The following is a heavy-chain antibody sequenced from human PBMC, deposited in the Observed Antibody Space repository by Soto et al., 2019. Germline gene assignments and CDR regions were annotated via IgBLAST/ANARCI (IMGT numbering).Heavy chain of an antibody. D-gene: IGHD3-3*01. CDR3: ARDREIFEGWFDP. Sequence: EVQLVESGGGLVKPGGSLRLSCAASGFTFSSYSMNWVRQAPGKGLEWVSSISSSSSYIYYADSVKGRFTISRDNAKNSLYLQMNSLRAEDTAVYYCARDREIFEGWFDPWGQGTLVTVSS. CDR1: GFTFSSYS. J-gene: IGHJ5*02. CDR2: ISSSSSYI. V-gene: IGHV3-21*01.